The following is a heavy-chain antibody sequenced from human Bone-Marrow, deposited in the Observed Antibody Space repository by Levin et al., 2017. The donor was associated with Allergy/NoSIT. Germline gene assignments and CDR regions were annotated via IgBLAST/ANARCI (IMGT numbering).Heavy chain of an antibody. CDR2: INPRGGAT. V-gene: IGHV1-46*01. J-gene: IGHJ6*02. Sequence: GESLKISCKASGYSFTNYYINWVRQEPGHGLEWMGIINPRGGATRHAQKFEGRLTLTRDTSTSTVYMELSSLNFEDTAIYYCAKDGKRSPLTNTILSRGRDGMHVWGQGTTVIVSS. CDR1: GYSFTNYY. D-gene: IGHD3-3*01. CDR3: AKDGKRSPLTNTILSRGRDGMHV.